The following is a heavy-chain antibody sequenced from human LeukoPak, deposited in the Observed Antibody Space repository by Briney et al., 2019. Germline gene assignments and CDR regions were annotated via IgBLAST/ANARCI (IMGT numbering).Heavy chain of an antibody. Sequence: ASVKVSCKASGYTFTSYGISWVRQAPGQGLEWMGWISAYNGNTNYAQKLQGRVTMTTDTSTSTAYMELRSLRSDDTAVYYCARENPQLRYCSSTSCHPFDYWGQGTLVTVSS. D-gene: IGHD2-2*01. CDR1: GYTFTSYG. CDR2: ISAYNGNT. J-gene: IGHJ4*02. CDR3: ARENPQLRYCSSTSCHPFDY. V-gene: IGHV1-18*01.